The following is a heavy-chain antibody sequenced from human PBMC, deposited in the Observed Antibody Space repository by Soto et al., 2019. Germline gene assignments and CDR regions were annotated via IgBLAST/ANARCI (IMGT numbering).Heavy chain of an antibody. CDR1: GGTLSSYT. CDR3: ARGYYGSGSSY. V-gene: IGHV1-69*02. Sequence: QVQLVQSGAEVKKPGSSVKVSCKASGGTLSSYTISWVRQAPGQGLEWMGRIIPILGIANYAQKFQGRVTITADKSTSTAYMELSSLRSEDTAVYYCARGYYGSGSSYWGQGTLVTVSS. J-gene: IGHJ4*02. CDR2: IIPILGIA. D-gene: IGHD3-10*01.